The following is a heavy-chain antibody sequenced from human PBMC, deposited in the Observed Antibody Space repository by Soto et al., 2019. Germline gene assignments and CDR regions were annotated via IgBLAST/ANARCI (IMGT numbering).Heavy chain of an antibody. V-gene: IGHV4-34*01. D-gene: IGHD5-18*01. J-gene: IGHJ5*02. Sequence: QVQLQQWGAGLLKPSETLSLTCAVYGVSFSDYYWSWVRQPPGKGLEWIGEINHSGSTNYNVSLKSRVTISVDTSKNQFSLKLRSVPAADTAMYYCAGFFGYKYGRVDPWGQGTQVTVPS. CDR1: GVSFSDYY. CDR3: AGFFGYKYGRVDP. CDR2: INHSGST.